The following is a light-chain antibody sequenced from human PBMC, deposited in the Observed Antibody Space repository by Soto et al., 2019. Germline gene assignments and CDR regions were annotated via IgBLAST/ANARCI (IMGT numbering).Light chain of an antibody. CDR1: QSISSN. Sequence: EIVMTQSPATLSVSPGESATLSCRASQSISSNLAWYQQKPGQAPRLLMYGPFTRATGIYGAFTRATGIPARFSASGSGTEFTLTISSLQSEDFAVYYCQQFYSWPRTFGPGTKVDIK. CDR3: QQFYSWPRT. CDR2: GAF. V-gene: IGKV3-15*01. J-gene: IGKJ1*01.